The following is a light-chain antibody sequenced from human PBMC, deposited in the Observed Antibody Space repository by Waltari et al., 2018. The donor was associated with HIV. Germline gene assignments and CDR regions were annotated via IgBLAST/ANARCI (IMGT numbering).Light chain of an antibody. Sequence: DIQMTQSPSPLSASVGDRITITCRASQSISSWLAWYQQKPGKAPKLLIYKASSLQSGVPSRFSGRGSGTEFTLTITNLQPDDFATYYCQQYNDNPYTFGQGTKLEIK. CDR2: KAS. J-gene: IGKJ2*01. V-gene: IGKV1-5*03. CDR1: QSISSW. CDR3: QQYNDNPYT.